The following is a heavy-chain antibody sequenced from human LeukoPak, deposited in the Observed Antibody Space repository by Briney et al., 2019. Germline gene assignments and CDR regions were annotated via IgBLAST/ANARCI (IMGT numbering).Heavy chain of an antibody. CDR1: GGSFSGYY. Sequence: SETLSLTCAVYGGSFSGYYWSWIRQPPGKGLEWIGEINYSGSTNYNPSLKSRVTISVDTSKNQFSLKLSSVTAADTAVYYCARGLWCMDVWGQGTTVTVSS. V-gene: IGHV4-34*01. CDR2: INYSGST. CDR3: ARGLWCMDV. D-gene: IGHD2-21*01. J-gene: IGHJ6*02.